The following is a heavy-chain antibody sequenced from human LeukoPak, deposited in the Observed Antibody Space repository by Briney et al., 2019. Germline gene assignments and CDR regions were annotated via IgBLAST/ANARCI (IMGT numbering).Heavy chain of an antibody. J-gene: IGHJ4*02. CDR3: ARDVDGVALDY. CDR2: INPNSGGT. Sequence: ASVKVSCKGAGYTFTGYYMHWVRQAPGQGLEWMGWINPNSGGTNYAQKFQGRVTMTRDTSISTAYMELSRLRSDDTAVYYCARDVDGVALDYWGQGTLVTVSA. CDR1: GYTFTGYY. V-gene: IGHV1-2*02. D-gene: IGHD3-3*01.